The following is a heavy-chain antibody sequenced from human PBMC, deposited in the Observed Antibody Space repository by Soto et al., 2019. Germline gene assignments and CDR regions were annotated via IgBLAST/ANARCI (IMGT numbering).Heavy chain of an antibody. Sequence: EAQLFESGGELIQPGGSLRLPCAASGFTYSSHGMSWVRQAPGKGLEWIAGLSRGGGSTYYADSVKGRFTISRDNSKNTLDVIMNSLRFEDTGLYYCARDGQNRTVGFDIWGEGTMVTVSS. CDR3: ARDGQNRTVGFDI. D-gene: IGHD1-1*01. CDR2: LSRGGGST. V-gene: IGHV3-23*01. J-gene: IGHJ3*02. CDR1: GFTYSSHG.